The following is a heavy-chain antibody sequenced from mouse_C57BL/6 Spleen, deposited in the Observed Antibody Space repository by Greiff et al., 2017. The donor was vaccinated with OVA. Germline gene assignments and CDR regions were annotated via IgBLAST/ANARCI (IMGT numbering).Heavy chain of an antibody. CDR3: ARWGGYDAAY. CDR1: GYTFTSYW. V-gene: IGHV1-64*01. D-gene: IGHD2-2*01. J-gene: IGHJ3*01. Sequence: QVQLQQPGAELVKPGASVKLSCKASGYTFTSYWMHWVKQRPGQGLEWIGMIHPNSGSTNYNEKFKSKATLTVDKSSSTAYMQLSSLTSKDSAVYYCARWGGYDAAYWGQGTLVTVSA. CDR2: IHPNSGST.